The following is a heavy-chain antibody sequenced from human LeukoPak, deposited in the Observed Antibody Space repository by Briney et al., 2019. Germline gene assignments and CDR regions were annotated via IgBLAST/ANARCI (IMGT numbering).Heavy chain of an antibody. CDR1: GFTFTNSA. CDR3: AADHDYSYSYESYGPLDA. Sequence: SVKVSGKASGFTFTNSAVQWVRQARGQRLEGIGWIAIGSGNTDYEQKFEERVTISRDMSTSTAYMELSSLRSEDTAVYYCAADHDYSYSYESYGPLDAWGQGTLVTVSS. CDR2: IAIGSGNT. V-gene: IGHV1-58*01. D-gene: IGHD4-11*01. J-gene: IGHJ5*02.